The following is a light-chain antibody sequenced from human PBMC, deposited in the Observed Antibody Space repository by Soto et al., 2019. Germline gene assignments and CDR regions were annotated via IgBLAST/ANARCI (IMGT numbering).Light chain of an antibody. CDR3: QSYDSSLSAV. J-gene: IGLJ7*01. CDR1: SSNIGRNT. Sequence: QSVLTQPPSASGTPGQRVTISCSGSSSNIGRNTVHWYQQLPGTAPKLLIYGNSNRPSGVPDRFSGSKSGTSASLAITGLQAEDEADYYCQSYDSSLSAVFGGGTQLTVL. CDR2: GNS. V-gene: IGLV1-40*01.